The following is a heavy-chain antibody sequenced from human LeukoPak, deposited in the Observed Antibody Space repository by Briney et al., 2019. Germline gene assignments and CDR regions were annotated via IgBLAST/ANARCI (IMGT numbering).Heavy chain of an antibody. CDR3: ARDKGAAAGSDYYYGMDV. V-gene: IGHV1-3*01. Sequence: ASVKVSCKASGYTFTNYPIHWVRQAPGHRLECMGWISAGNGNTKYSQKFKDRVTITRDTSASTAYMELSSLRSEDTAVYYCARDKGAAAGSDYYYGMDVWGTGTTVTVSS. CDR1: GYTFTNYP. J-gene: IGHJ6*04. D-gene: IGHD6-13*01. CDR2: ISAGNGNT.